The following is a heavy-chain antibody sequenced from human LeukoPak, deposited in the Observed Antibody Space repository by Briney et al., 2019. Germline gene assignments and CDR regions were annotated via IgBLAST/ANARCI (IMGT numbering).Heavy chain of an antibody. CDR1: GDSVSSNSAA. J-gene: IGHJ4*02. D-gene: IGHD2-2*02. V-gene: IGHV6-1*01. CDR3: ARDGEYCSSTSCYKSPAHFDY. Sequence: SQTLSHTCAISGDSVSSNSAAWNWIRQSPSRGLEWLGRAYYRSKWYNDYAVSVKSRITINPDTSKNQFSLQLNSVTPEDTAVYYCARDGEYCSSTSCYKSPAHFDYWGQGTLVTVSS. CDR2: AYYRSKWYN.